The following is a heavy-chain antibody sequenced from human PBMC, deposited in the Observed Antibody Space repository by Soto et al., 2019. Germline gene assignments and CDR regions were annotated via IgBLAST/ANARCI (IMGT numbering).Heavy chain of an antibody. V-gene: IGHV5-51*01. CDR3: ARRVYYYDSSGYHTEGDAFDI. CDR2: MDPCDSDT. D-gene: IGHD3-22*01. CDR1: GYSSVSYW. Sequence: ESLKITCKGYGYSSVSYWIGWVRQRPVKGVERMGIMDPCDSDTRCIPSFQGRFTISADKSSSTAYLQCSSLKASDTAMYYCARRVYYYDSSGYHTEGDAFDIWGQGTMVTVSS. J-gene: IGHJ3*02.